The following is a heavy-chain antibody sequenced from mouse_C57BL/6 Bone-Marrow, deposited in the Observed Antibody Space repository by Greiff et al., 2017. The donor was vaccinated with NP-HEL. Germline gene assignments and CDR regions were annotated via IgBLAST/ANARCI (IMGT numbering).Heavy chain of an antibody. CDR2: ISSGSSTI. J-gene: IGHJ4*01. Sequence: EVQLVESGGGLVKPGGSLKLSCAASGFTFSDYGMHWVRQAPEKGLEWVAYISSGSSTIYYADTVKGRFPISRDNAKTTLFLQMTSLRSEDTAMYYCARRYRGLYYYAMDYWGQGTSVTVSS. CDR1: GFTFSDYG. V-gene: IGHV5-17*01. D-gene: IGHD2-12*01. CDR3: ARRYRGLYYYAMDY.